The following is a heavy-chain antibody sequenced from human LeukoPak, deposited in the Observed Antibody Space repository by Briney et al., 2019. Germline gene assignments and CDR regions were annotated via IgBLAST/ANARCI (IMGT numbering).Heavy chain of an antibody. CDR2: IFYSGST. CDR3: ARVMYHDSSGYYPDY. D-gene: IGHD3-22*01. Sequence: KSSETLSLTCTVSGGSISSYFWSWIRQPPGKGLEWIGYIFYSGSTNYNPSLKSRVTISVDTSKNQFSLKLSSVTAADTAVYYCARVMYHDSSGYYPDYWGQGTLVTVSS. J-gene: IGHJ4*02. V-gene: IGHV4-59*01. CDR1: GGSISSYF.